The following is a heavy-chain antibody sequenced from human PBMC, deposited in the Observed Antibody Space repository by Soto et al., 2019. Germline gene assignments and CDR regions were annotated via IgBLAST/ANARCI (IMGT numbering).Heavy chain of an antibody. CDR3: AKAVRFTTLRAVPGTSYYFDY. CDR1: GYTFPNYD. CDR2: MNPNTGNT. J-gene: IGHJ4*02. Sequence: QVQLVQSGAEMKKPGASVKVSCTTSGYTFPNYDVNWVRQATGQGLEWMGWMNPNTGNTGYAQKFQCRVTMTRNTSISTAYMELNSLRSDDTAIYYCAKAVRFTTLRAVPGTSYYFDYWGQGTLVTVSS. V-gene: IGHV1-8*01. D-gene: IGHD3-10*01.